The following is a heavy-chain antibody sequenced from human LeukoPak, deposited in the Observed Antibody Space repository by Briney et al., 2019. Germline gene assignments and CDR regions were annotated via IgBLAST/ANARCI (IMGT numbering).Heavy chain of an antibody. D-gene: IGHD2-15*01. J-gene: IGHJ4*02. CDR1: GYTFTSYY. Sequence: GASVKVSCKASGYTFTSYYMHWVRQAPGQGLEWMGIINPSGGSTSYAQKFQGRVTMTRDTSTSTVYMELSSLRSEDTAVYYCAKDAGYCSGGSCYAITYFDYWGQGTLVTVSS. V-gene: IGHV1-46*01. CDR2: INPSGGST. CDR3: AKDAGYCSGGSCYAITYFDY.